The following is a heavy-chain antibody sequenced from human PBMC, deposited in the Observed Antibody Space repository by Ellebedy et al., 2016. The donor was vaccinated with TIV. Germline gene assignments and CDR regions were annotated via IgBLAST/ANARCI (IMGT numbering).Heavy chain of an antibody. CDR2: INHGGST. CDR3: ARDHHNTGYSSSWYWFDP. CDR1: GESLTNDY. Sequence: MPSETLSLTCDVHGESLTNDYWSWIRQSPGKGLEWIGEINHGGSTTYNPSLKSRLTLSIDTFKNQFSLKLSSVTAADTGTYYCARDHHNTGYSSSWYWFDPWGQGTLVTVSS. J-gene: IGHJ5*02. D-gene: IGHD6-13*01. V-gene: IGHV4-34*01.